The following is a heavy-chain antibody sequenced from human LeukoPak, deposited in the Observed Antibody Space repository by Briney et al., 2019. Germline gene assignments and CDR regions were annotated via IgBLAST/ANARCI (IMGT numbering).Heavy chain of an antibody. Sequence: GASVKVSCKASGYTFTSYGISWVRQAPGQGLEWMGWISAYNGNTNYAQKLQGRVTMTTDTSTSTAYMELRSLRSDDTAVYYCARGPEGRLSTTYYYYGMDVWGQGTTVTVSS. D-gene: IGHD2-2*01. CDR3: ARGPEGRLSTTYYYYGMDV. CDR2: ISAYNGNT. J-gene: IGHJ6*02. CDR1: GYTFTSYG. V-gene: IGHV1-18*01.